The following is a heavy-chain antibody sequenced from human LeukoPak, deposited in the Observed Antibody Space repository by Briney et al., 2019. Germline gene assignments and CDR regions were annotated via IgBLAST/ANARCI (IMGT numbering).Heavy chain of an antibody. J-gene: IGHJ3*02. CDR3: ARGYGEATREALDI. CDR2: IYSSGIS. CDR1: GGSIINFF. Sequence: RTSETLSLTCAVAGGSIINFFWSWVRQPAGKGLECIGRIYSSGISYYNPSLKSRVTMSVDMSKNQFSLRLTSVTAADTAVYYCARGYGEATREALDIWGLGTMVTVSS. D-gene: IGHD4/OR15-4a*01. V-gene: IGHV4-4*07.